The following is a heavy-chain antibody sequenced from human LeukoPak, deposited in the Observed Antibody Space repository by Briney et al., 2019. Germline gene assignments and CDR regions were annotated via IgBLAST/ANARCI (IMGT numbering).Heavy chain of an antibody. CDR1: GFTFSSYA. J-gene: IGHJ4*02. CDR3: ATDYDTSGYYSFFDY. D-gene: IGHD3-22*01. Sequence: GGSLRLSCAASGFTFSSYAMSWVRQAPGKGLEWVSVISGSGGSTNYADSVKGRFTISRDNSKNTLYLQMNSLRAEDTAVYYCATDYDTSGYYSFFDYWGQGTLATVSS. CDR2: ISGSGGST. V-gene: IGHV3-23*01.